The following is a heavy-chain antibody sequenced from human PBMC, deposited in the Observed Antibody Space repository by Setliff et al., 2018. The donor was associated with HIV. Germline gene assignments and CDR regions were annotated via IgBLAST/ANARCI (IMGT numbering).Heavy chain of an antibody. CDR1: GYSFTSHW. CDR2: IYPSDSAT. D-gene: IGHD3-3*01. Sequence: PGESLKISCKGSGYSFTSHWIAWVRQMPGQGLEWMGIIYPSDSATAYSPSFQGQITISADKSISTAYLQWSSLKASDTAIYYCARSHFITLFGVIYYPGYFDLWGRGTQVT. CDR3: ARSHFITLFGVIYYPGYFDL. J-gene: IGHJ2*01. V-gene: IGHV5-51*01.